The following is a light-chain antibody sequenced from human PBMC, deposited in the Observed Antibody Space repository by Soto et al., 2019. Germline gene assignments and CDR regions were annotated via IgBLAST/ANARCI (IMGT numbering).Light chain of an antibody. Sequence: DIQMTQSPSSLSASVGDRITITCRASRSISSYLNWYQQKPGKAPKLLIYAASSLQSGVPSRFSGSGSGTDFSLTISSLQPEDVSTYHCQQSYSTPWTFGQGTKVEIK. CDR2: AAS. CDR3: QQSYSTPWT. V-gene: IGKV1-39*01. CDR1: RSISSY. J-gene: IGKJ1*01.